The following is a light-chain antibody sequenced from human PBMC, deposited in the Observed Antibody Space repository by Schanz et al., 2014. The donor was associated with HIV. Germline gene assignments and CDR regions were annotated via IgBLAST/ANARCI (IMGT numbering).Light chain of an antibody. J-gene: IGLJ3*02. Sequence: QSVLTQPPSVSGAPGQRVTISCTGSGSIHWYQQLPGTAPKLLIYDNINRPSGVPDRFSGSKSGTSASLAITGLQAEDEADYYCQSYDSSLSGVFGGGTKLTVL. V-gene: IGLV1-40*01. CDR3: QSYDSSLSGV. CDR2: DNI. CDR1: GS.